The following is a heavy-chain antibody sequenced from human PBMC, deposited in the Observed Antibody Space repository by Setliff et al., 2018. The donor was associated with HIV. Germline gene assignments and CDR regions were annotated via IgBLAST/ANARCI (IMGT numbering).Heavy chain of an antibody. CDR2: SRNRANSYST. J-gene: IGHJ6*03. D-gene: IGHD3-10*01. CDR3: VRDLAATNMVRGRLYHYYYMDV. V-gene: IGHV3-72*01. Sequence: GESLKISCAASGFTFNAHCMDWVRQAPGKGLEWVARSRNRANSYSTEYAASVKGRFTISRDESESSLYLQMDSLKTDDTAVYYCVRDLAATNMVRGRLYHYYYMDVWGKGTTVTVSS. CDR1: GFTFNAHC.